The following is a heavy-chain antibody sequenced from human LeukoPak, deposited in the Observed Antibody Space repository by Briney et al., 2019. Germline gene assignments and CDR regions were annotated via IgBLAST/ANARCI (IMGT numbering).Heavy chain of an antibody. V-gene: IGHV4-39*01. Sequence: PSETLSLTSTVSVGSLSSRVYYWGWIRQPPGKGLEWIGTVYYTGSTYYNPSLKSRVTTSEDTSRNQFSLELNSVTAADTAVYYCARGCVTYCYGRGSYLNRFDPWGQGILVTVSS. J-gene: IGHJ5*02. CDR3: ARGCVTYCYGRGSYLNRFDP. CDR2: VYYTGST. D-gene: IGHD3-16*02. CDR1: VGSLSSRVYY.